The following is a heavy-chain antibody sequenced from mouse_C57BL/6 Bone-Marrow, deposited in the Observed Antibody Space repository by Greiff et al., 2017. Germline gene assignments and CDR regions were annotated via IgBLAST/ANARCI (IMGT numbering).Heavy chain of an antibody. CDR3: TTVTTVVAKGFAY. CDR2: INPYNGGT. Sequence: VQLQQSGPVLVKPGASVKMSCKASGYTFTDYYMNWVKQSHGKSLEWIGVINPYNGGTSYNQKFKGKATLTVDKSSSTAYMELNSLTSEDTAVYYCTTVTTVVAKGFAYWGQGTLVTVSA. J-gene: IGHJ3*01. D-gene: IGHD1-1*01. CDR1: GYTFTDYY. V-gene: IGHV1-19*01.